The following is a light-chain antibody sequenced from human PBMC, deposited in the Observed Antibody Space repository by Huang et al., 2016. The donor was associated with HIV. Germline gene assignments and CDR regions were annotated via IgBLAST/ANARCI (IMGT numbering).Light chain of an antibody. CDR3: QQFNDWPPA. V-gene: IGKV3-15*01. Sequence: VMTQSPATLSVSPGDRATLSCRASQSVYNNLAWYQQKPGQAPRLLFYAASSRATGIPARFSGSGSGTQFTLTISSLQSEDCAVYYCQQFNDWPPAFGGGTRVEV. CDR1: QSVYNN. J-gene: IGKJ4*01. CDR2: AAS.